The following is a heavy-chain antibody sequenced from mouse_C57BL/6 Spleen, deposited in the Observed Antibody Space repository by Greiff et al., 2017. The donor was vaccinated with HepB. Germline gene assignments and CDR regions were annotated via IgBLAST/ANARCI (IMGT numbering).Heavy chain of an antibody. CDR1: GYTFTSYW. V-gene: IGHV1-7*01. CDR3: ARKKFITTVVATDYAMDY. CDR2: INPSSGYT. D-gene: IGHD1-1*01. J-gene: IGHJ4*01. Sequence: QVQLQQSGAELAKPGASVKLSCKASGYTFTSYWMHWVKQRPGQGLEWIGYINPSSGYTKYNQKFKDKATLTADKSSSTAYMQLSSLTYEDSAVFYCARKKFITTVVATDYAMDYWGQGTSVTVSS.